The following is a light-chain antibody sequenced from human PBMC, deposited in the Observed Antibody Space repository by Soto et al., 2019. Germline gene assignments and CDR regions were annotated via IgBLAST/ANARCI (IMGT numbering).Light chain of an antibody. Sequence: DIQMTQSPSSLSASVGPRVTITCRASQSISTYLNWYQQTPGKAPKLLIYAASSLQSGVPSRFSGSGSGTDFTLTISSLHPEDSATYYCQQSYSTPPTFGQGTKVDIK. CDR3: QQSYSTPPT. V-gene: IGKV1-39*01. J-gene: IGKJ1*01. CDR2: AAS. CDR1: QSISTY.